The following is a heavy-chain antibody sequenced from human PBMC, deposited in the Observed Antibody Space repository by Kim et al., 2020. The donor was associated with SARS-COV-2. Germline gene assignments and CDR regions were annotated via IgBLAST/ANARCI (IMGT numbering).Heavy chain of an antibody. D-gene: IGHD6-6*01. CDR2: INHSGST. Sequence: SETLSLTCAVYGGSFSGYYWSWIRQPPGKGLEWIGEINHSGSTNYNPSLKSRVTISVDTSKNQFSLKLSSVNAADTAVYYCARATSIAARSNAFDIWGQGTMVTVSS. CDR3: ARATSIAARSNAFDI. CDR1: GGSFSGYY. V-gene: IGHV4-34*01. J-gene: IGHJ3*02.